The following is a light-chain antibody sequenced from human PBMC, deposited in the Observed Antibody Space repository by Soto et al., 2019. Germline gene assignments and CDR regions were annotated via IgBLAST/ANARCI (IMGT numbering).Light chain of an antibody. Sequence: EISMTQFPAILSASPGGGATLSCRAAQDVTTNFAWYQLRRGQPPRLLIYGTSNRAPGIPDRFKGSGSGTDFTLTITRLEPEDSAFYYCHHYGRSLWTFGQGTKVDIK. J-gene: IGKJ1*01. CDR3: HHYGRSLWT. CDR1: QDVTTN. CDR2: GTS. V-gene: IGKV3-20*01.